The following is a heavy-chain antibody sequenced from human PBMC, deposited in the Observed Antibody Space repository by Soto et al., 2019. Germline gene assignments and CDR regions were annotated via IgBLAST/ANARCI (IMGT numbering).Heavy chain of an antibody. D-gene: IGHD2-8*02. Sequence: QVQLQESGPGLVKPSQTLSLACSVTGYSMERSGDYWSWIRQLPGQVREWLGYIFFSGTTYYNPSFKSRVIMSVDTSRNQFFLNLTAVTAADTGVYYCARELLAPTRGWFDPWGQGTLVRVSS. CDR3: ARELLAPTRGWFDP. J-gene: IGHJ5*02. CDR2: IFFSGTT. CDR1: GYSMERSGDY. V-gene: IGHV4-31*03.